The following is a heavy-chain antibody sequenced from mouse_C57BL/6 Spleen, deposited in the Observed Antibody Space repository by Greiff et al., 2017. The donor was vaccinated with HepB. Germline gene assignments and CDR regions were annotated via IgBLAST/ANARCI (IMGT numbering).Heavy chain of an antibody. Sequence: QVQLQQSGPELVKPGASVKISCKASGYAFSSSWMNWVKQRPGKGLEWIGRIYPGDGDTNYNGKFKGKATLTADKSSSTAYMQLSSLTSEDSAVYFCAREVVATRYYFDYWGQGTTLTVSS. V-gene: IGHV1-82*01. CDR3: AREVVATRYYFDY. CDR1: GYAFSSSW. D-gene: IGHD1-1*01. CDR2: IYPGDGDT. J-gene: IGHJ2*01.